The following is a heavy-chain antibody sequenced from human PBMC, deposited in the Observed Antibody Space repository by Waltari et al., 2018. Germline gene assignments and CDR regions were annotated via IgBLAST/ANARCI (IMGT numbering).Heavy chain of an antibody. V-gene: IGHV3-30*02. Sequence: QVQLVESGGGVVQPGGSLRLSWAASGFTFRSYGMHWVRQAPGKGLEWVAFIRYDGSNKYYADSVKGRFTISRDNSKNTLYLQMNSLRAEDTAVYYCAKDRTGEDYFDYWGQGTLVTVSS. J-gene: IGHJ4*02. D-gene: IGHD3-16*01. CDR1: GFTFRSYG. CDR2: IRYDGSNK. CDR3: AKDRTGEDYFDY.